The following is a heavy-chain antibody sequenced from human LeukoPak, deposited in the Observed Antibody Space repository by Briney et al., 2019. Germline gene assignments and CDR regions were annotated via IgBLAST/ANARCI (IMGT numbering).Heavy chain of an antibody. V-gene: IGHV3-23*01. D-gene: IGHD6-25*01. CDR1: GFTFSSYA. J-gene: IGHJ5*02. CDR3: AKEVKAATNWFDP. CDR2: ISFSGTNT. Sequence: GGSLRLSCAASGFTFSSYAMSWARQAPGKGLEWVSAISFSGTNTYYADSVKGRFTISRDNSKNTLYLQMSSLRAEDTAVYFCAKEVKAATNWFDPWGQGTLVTVSS.